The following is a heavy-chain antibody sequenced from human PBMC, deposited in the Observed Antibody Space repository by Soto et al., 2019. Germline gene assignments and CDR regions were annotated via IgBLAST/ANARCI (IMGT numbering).Heavy chain of an antibody. V-gene: IGHV3-30*18. J-gene: IGHJ4*02. Sequence: PGGSLRLSCAASGFTFSSYGMHWVRQAPGKGLEWVAVISYDGSNKYYADSVKGRFTISRDNSKNTLYLQMNSLRAEDTAVYYCAKDKALTYGYFDYWGQGTLVTVSS. CDR3: AKDKALTYGYFDY. D-gene: IGHD4-17*01. CDR2: ISYDGSNK. CDR1: GFTFSSYG.